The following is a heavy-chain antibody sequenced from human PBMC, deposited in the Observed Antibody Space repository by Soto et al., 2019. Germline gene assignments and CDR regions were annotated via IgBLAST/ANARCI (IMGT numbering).Heavy chain of an antibody. V-gene: IGHV3-30-3*01. CDR3: ARDPYYYDSSGLGGDWFDP. CDR2: ISYDGSNK. Sequence: GGSLGLACTASGFTLSSYSMHWVRQAPGEGLEWVAVISYDGSNKYYADSVKGRFTISRDNSKNTLYLQMNSLRAEDAAVYYCARDPYYYDSSGLGGDWFDPWGQGTLVTVSS. CDR1: GFTLSSYS. D-gene: IGHD3-22*01. J-gene: IGHJ5*02.